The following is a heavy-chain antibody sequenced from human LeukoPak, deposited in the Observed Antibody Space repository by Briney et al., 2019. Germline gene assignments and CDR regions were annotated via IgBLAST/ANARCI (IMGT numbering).Heavy chain of an antibody. Sequence: GGSLRLSCAASGFIFSNYWMSWVCQAPGKGLEWVANIKQDGSEKSYVDSVTGRFTISRDNAKNSLYLQMNSLRAEDTAVYYCAREISSWYRTEGRFDPWGQGTLVTVSS. D-gene: IGHD6-13*01. CDR1: GFIFSNYW. J-gene: IGHJ5*02. V-gene: IGHV3-7*01. CDR3: AREISSWYRTEGRFDP. CDR2: IKQDGSEK.